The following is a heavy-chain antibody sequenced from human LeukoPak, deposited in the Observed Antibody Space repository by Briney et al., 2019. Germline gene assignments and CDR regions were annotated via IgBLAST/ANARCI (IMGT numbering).Heavy chain of an antibody. V-gene: IGHV3-7*01. CDR3: ARDNFGHTYGYALDY. Sequence: GGSLRLSCAAAGFTFRGYWMTWVRQAPGKGLEWVANIKQDGSEKYYVDSVKGRFTLSRDNTKNSLYLQVNSLRPEDTAVYYCARDNFGHTYGYALDYWGQGTLVTVSS. D-gene: IGHD5-18*01. CDR1: GFTFRGYW. CDR2: IKQDGSEK. J-gene: IGHJ4*02.